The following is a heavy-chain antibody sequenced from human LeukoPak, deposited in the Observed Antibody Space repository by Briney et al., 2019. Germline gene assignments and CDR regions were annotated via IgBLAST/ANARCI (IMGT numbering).Heavy chain of an antibody. CDR3: ARVHCSGGSCYEFFDY. V-gene: IGHV1-8*01. J-gene: IGHJ4*02. Sequence: ASVEVSCKASGYTFSNYAMNWVRQATGQGLEWMGWMNPNSGNTGYAQKFQGRVTMTRNTSISTAYMELSSLRSEDTAVYYCARVHCSGGSCYEFFDYWGQGTLVTVSS. CDR1: GYTFSNYA. CDR2: MNPNSGNT. D-gene: IGHD2-15*01.